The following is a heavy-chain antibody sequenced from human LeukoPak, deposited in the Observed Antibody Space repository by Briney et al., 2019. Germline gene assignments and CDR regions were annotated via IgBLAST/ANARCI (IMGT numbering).Heavy chain of an antibody. Sequence: GGSLRLSCAASGFTFSSYSMNWVRQAPGKGLEWVSSISSSSSYIYYAGSVKGRFTISRDNAKNSLYLQMNSLRAEDTAVYYCVSKAVAGTCPFDYWGQGTLVTVSS. V-gene: IGHV3-21*01. CDR3: VSKAVAGTCPFDY. J-gene: IGHJ4*02. CDR1: GFTFSSYS. D-gene: IGHD6-19*01. CDR2: ISSSSSYI.